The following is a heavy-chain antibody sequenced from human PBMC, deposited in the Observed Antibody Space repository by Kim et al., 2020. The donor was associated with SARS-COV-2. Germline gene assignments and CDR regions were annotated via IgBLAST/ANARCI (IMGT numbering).Heavy chain of an antibody. CDR1: GFTFSTYA. Sequence: GWSLRLSCAASGFTFSTYAMHWVRQAPGKGLEWVAVISHDGSNKYYADSVKGRFTISRDNSKNTLYLQTNSLRAEDTAVYYCARDKYSTSWNGPRGWFDPWGQGTLVTVSS. J-gene: IGHJ5*02. CDR2: ISHDGSNK. D-gene: IGHD6-13*01. CDR3: ARDKYSTSWNGPRGWFDP. V-gene: IGHV3-30*04.